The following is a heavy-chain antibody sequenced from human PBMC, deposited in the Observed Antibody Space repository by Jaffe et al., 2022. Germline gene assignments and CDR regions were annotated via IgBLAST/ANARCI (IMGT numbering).Heavy chain of an antibody. V-gene: IGHV4-59*01. J-gene: IGHJ6*03. CDR3: ARDVYDYKRGYYYYYMDV. Sequence: QVQLQESGPGLVKPSETLSLTCTVSGGSISSYYWSWIRQPPGKGLEWIGYIYYSGSTNYNPSLKSRVTISVDTSKNQFSLKLSSVTAADTAVYYCARDVYDYKRGYYYYYMDVWGKGTTVTVSS. CDR2: IYYSGST. CDR1: GGSISSYY. D-gene: IGHD4-4*01.